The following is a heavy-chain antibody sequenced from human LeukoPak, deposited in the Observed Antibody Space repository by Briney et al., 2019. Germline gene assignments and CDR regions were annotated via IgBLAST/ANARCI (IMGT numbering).Heavy chain of an antibody. Sequence: ASVKVSCKASGGTFSSYAISWVRQAPGQGLEWMGGIIPIFGTANYAQKFQGRVTITADESTSTAYMELSSLRSEDTAVYYCARGGSQYYGSVDYWGQGTLVTVSS. V-gene: IGHV1-69*13. J-gene: IGHJ4*02. CDR1: GGTFSSYA. CDR3: ARGGSQYYGSVDY. D-gene: IGHD3-10*01. CDR2: IIPIFGTA.